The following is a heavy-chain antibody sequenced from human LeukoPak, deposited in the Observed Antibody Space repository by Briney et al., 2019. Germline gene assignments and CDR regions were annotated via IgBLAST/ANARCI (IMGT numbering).Heavy chain of an antibody. CDR1: GFTVSGSY. J-gene: IGHJ4*02. Sequence: GGSLRLSCAGSGFTVSGSYLSWVRQPPGKGLEWVSIIYTSGGTYYADSVKGRFTISRDNSKNTLYLQMNSLRAEDTAVYYCARGGGNTRFDYWGQGTLSPSPQ. V-gene: IGHV3-53*01. CDR2: IYTSGGT. CDR3: ARGGGNTRFDY. D-gene: IGHD3-10*01.